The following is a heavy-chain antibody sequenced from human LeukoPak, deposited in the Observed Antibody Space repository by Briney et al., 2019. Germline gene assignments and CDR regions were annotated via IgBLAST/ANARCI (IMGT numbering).Heavy chain of an antibody. CDR1: GYTFTSYY. CDR3: ARGIQLWFRALDDAFDI. Sequence: ASVKVSCKASGYTFTSYYMHWVRQAPGQGLEWMGIINPSGGSTSYAQKFQGRVTMTRDTSTSTVYMELSSLRSEDTAVYYCARGIQLWFRALDDAFDIWGQGTMVTVSS. V-gene: IGHV1-46*01. J-gene: IGHJ3*02. CDR2: INPSGGST. D-gene: IGHD5-18*01.